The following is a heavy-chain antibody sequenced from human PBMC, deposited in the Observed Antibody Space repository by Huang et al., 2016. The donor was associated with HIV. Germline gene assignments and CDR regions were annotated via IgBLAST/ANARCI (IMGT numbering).Heavy chain of an antibody. Sequence: QITLKESGPTVIKPTQTLTLTCSFSGFSLNHKGVGVGWIRQPQRNALEWLVILYWDGDKRFTPSLKNRSTITKDTSKNQVVFTMTNLNPMDTGTYYCAHIGRLGNYYMDVWGNGTTVTVSS. CDR1: GFSLNHKGVG. V-gene: IGHV2-5*02. CDR2: LYWDGDK. J-gene: IGHJ6*03. D-gene: IGHD3-10*01. CDR3: AHIGRLGNYYMDV.